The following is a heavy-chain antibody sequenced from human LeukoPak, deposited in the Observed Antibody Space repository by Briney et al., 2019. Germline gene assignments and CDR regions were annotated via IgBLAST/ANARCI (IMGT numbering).Heavy chain of an antibody. CDR1: GYNFINHD. J-gene: IGHJ6*02. V-gene: IGHV1-8*01. D-gene: IGHD3-10*01. CDR3: ARDRWFGELLQYYHGMDV. CDR2: MNPNSGTA. Sequence: ASVKVSCKASGYNFINHDIHWVRQAAGRGLAWMGWMNPNSGTAAYAQKFEGRVTMTRDTSINTAYMELRSLRSADAVVYYCARDRWFGELLQYYHGMDVWGQGTTVTVSS.